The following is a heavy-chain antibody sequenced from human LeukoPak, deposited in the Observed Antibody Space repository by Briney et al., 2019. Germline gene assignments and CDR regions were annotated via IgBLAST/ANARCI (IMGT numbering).Heavy chain of an antibody. V-gene: IGHV3-7*01. J-gene: IGHJ4*02. CDR2: INLDGTEE. CDR3: AGGRHDFLH. D-gene: IGHD3/OR15-3a*01. CDR1: GFVFSTYW. Sequence: QPGGSLRLSCAASGFVFSTYWMTWVRQAPGKGLEWVANINLDGTEEHYVDSSLKGRFTISRDNAKNSLYLQMTSLRVEDTAVYYCAGGRHDFLHWGQGTLVTVSS.